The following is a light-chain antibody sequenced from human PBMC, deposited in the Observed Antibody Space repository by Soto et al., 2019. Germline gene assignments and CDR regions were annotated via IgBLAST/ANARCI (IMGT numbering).Light chain of an antibody. CDR2: WAS. V-gene: IGKV4-1*01. CDR3: QQYYNTPLT. Sequence: DIVMTQSPDSLAVSLGERATINCKSSQSVLYFSNNRNYLAWYQQKPGQPPKLLIYWASTRESGVPDRFSGSGTGTEFTLTISSLQAEDVAFYYCQQYYNTPLTFGPGTKVDV. J-gene: IGKJ3*01. CDR1: QSVLYFSNNRNY.